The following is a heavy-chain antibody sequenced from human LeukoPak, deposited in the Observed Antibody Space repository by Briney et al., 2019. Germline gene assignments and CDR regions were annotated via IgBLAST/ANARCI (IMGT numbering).Heavy chain of an antibody. D-gene: IGHD6-19*01. V-gene: IGHV3-30-3*01. Sequence: GRSLPLSCAASGFPFSSYAMHWVRPAPGKGLEWVAVISYDGSNKYYAGSVKGRFTISRDNSKNTLYLQMNSLRAEDTAVYYCARDGIAVAGTPMKAFDIWGQGTMVTVSS. J-gene: IGHJ3*02. CDR3: ARDGIAVAGTPMKAFDI. CDR2: ISYDGSNK. CDR1: GFPFSSYA.